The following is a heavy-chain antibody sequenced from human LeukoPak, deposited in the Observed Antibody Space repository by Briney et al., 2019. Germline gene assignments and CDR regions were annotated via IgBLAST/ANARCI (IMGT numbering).Heavy chain of an antibody. CDR2: ISSSSSTI. D-gene: IGHD3-22*01. CDR3: AREDYDSSGYTY. J-gene: IGHJ4*02. Sequence: GGSLRLSCAASGFTFSSYSMNWVRQAPGKGLEWVSYISSSSSTIYYADSVKGRFTISRVNAKNSLYLQMNSLRDEDTAVYYCAREDYDSSGYTYWGQGTLVTVSS. CDR1: GFTFSSYS. V-gene: IGHV3-48*02.